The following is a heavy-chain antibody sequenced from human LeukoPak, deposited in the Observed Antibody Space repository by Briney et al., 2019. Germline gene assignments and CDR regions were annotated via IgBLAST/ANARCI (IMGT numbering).Heavy chain of an antibody. CDR2: ISSSGSTI. J-gene: IGHJ4*02. Sequence: PGGSLRLSCAASRFTFSSYSMNWVRQAPGKGLEWVSYISSSGSTIYYADSVKGRFTISRDNANNSLYLQMTSLRAEDTALYYCARDPAYKWNRDDYWGQGTLVTVSS. V-gene: IGHV3-48*01. CDR3: ARDPAYKWNRDDY. D-gene: IGHD1-20*01. CDR1: RFTFSSYS.